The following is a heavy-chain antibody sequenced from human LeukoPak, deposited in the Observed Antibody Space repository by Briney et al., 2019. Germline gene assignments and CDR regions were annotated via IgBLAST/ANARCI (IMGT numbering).Heavy chain of an antibody. CDR1: GGTFSSYA. Sequence: SVKVSCKASGGTFSSYAISWVRQAPGQGLEWMGGIIPIFGTANYAQKFQGRVTITADESTSTAYMELSSLRSEDTAVYCCARDRFCSGGADCGIDYWGQGTLVTVSS. J-gene: IGHJ4*02. D-gene: IGHD2-21*02. V-gene: IGHV1-69*13. CDR3: ARDRFCSGGADCGIDY. CDR2: IIPIFGTA.